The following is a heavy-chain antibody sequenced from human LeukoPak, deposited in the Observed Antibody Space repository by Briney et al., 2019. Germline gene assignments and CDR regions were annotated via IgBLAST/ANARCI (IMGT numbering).Heavy chain of an antibody. Sequence: ASVQVTCQASGYTFTSYGISWVRQAPGQGREWMGWISAYNGNTNYAQRLQSRVTMTTDTSTSTAYMELRSLRSDDTAVYYCAVYGSGSCYYFDYWGQGTLDTVSS. CDR3: AVYGSGSCYYFDY. CDR2: ISAYNGNT. V-gene: IGHV1-18*01. J-gene: IGHJ4*02. CDR1: GYTFTSYG. D-gene: IGHD3-10*01.